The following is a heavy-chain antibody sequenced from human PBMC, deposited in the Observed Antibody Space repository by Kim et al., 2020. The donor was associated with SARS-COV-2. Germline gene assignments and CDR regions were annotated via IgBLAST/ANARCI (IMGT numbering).Heavy chain of an antibody. CDR3: ARDLWAENLWFGDGPYGDIDYGMDV. CDR2: ISSSSSYI. D-gene: IGHD3-10*01. Sequence: GGSLRLSCAASGFTFSSYSMNWVRQAPGKGLEWVSSISSSSSYIYYADAVKGRFTISRDNAKNSLYLQMNSLRAEDTAVYYCARDLWAENLWFGDGPYGDIDYGMDVWGQGTTVTVSS. CDR1: GFTFSSYS. V-gene: IGHV3-21*01. J-gene: IGHJ6*02.